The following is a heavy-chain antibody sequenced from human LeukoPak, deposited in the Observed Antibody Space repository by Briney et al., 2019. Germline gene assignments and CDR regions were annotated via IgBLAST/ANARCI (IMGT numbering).Heavy chain of an antibody. V-gene: IGHV3-23*01. CDR1: GFTFSSYA. CDR3: AKDRWYSSSWTYYYYYGMDV. J-gene: IGHJ6*02. D-gene: IGHD6-13*01. Sequence: GSLQLSFAASGFTFSSYAMSWVRPAPGKGLEWVSAISWSGGSTYYADSVKGRFTISRDNSKNTLYLQMNSLRAEDTAVYYCAKDRWYSSSWTYYYYYGMDVWGQGTTVTVSS. CDR2: ISWSGGST.